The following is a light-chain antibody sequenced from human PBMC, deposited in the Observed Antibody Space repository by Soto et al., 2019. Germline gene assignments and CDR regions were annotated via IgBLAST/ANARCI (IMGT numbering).Light chain of an antibody. Sequence: DIVMTQTPLSLSVTPGQSASISCKSSQSLLNSNGKSAMFWYLQKPGKPPQLLIHESSNRFSGVPDRFSGSGSGTDFTLKISRVEAGDVGIYYCMQSIQLPRTFGQGTKVEIK. CDR2: ESS. CDR1: QSLLNSNGKSA. J-gene: IGKJ1*01. V-gene: IGKV2D-29*01. CDR3: MQSIQLPRT.